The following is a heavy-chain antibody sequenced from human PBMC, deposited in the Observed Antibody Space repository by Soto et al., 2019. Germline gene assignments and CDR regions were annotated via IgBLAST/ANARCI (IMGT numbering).Heavy chain of an antibody. J-gene: IGHJ4*02. V-gene: IGHV3-7*04. Sequence: EVQLVESGGGLFQPGGSLRLSCAASGFTFTSYWMTWVRQAPGKGLEWVANIKQDGGEKYYVGSVKGRFTISRDNAENSLYLQLDSLRAEDAAVYYCARGAFPTWGTYPLDYWGQGTLVTVSS. D-gene: IGHD3-16*02. CDR2: IKQDGGEK. CDR1: GFTFTSYW. CDR3: ARGAFPTWGTYPLDY.